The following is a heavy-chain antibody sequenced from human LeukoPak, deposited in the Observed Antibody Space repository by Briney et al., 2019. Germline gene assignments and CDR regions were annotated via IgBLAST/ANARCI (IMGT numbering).Heavy chain of an antibody. CDR1: GFTFSNAW. J-gene: IGHJ4*02. CDR2: IKSKTDGGTT. V-gene: IGHV3-15*07. CDR3: ASDGGYGDYPID. D-gene: IGHD4-17*01. Sequence: GGSLRLSCAASGFTFSNAWMNWVRQAPGKGLEWVGRIKSKTDGGTTDYAAPVKGRFTISRDNAKNSLYLQMNSLRAEDTAVYYCASDGGYGDYPIDWGQGTLVTVSS.